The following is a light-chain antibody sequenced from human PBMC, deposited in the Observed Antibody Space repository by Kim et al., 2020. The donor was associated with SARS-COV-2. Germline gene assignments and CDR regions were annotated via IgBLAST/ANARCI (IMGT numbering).Light chain of an antibody. J-gene: IGLJ2*01. CDR2: EVT. V-gene: IGLV2-18*02. CDR3: SSYSTNSTVL. Sequence: QSALTQPPSVSGSPGQSVTISYTGTSSDVGYYNRVSWYQRPPGTAPKLMIYEVTNRPSGVPDRFSGSRSDNTASLTISGLQAEDEAEYFCSSYSTNSTVLFGGGTQLTVL. CDR1: SSDVGYYNR.